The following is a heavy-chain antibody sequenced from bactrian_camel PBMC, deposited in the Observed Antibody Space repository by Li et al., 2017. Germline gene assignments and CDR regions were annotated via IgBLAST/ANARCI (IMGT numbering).Heavy chain of an antibody. CDR3: AAALLPSRECALIESKYGH. J-gene: IGHJ4*01. CDR2: IYRGGGRT. V-gene: IGHV3S63*01. D-gene: IGHD2*01. CDR1: TSTYEYTC. Sequence: HVQLVESGGGSVQAGGSLRLSCAASTSTYEYTCMGWFRQTPGKEREGIAAIYRGGGRTWYADSVKGRFAISLDQGVNTVFLQMNSLKPEDTVWYYCAAALLPSRECALIESKYGHWGQGTQVTVS.